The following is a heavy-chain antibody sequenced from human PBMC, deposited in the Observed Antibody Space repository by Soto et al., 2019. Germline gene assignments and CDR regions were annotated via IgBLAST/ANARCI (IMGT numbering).Heavy chain of an antibody. D-gene: IGHD1-1*01. J-gene: IGHJ4*02. CDR1: GYIMTTYG. CDR3: ARGTYFDY. Sequence: QVQLVQSGTEVKKPGASVKVSCKASGYIMTTYGVSWVRQAPGQGLEWVGWISAYNDHTNYAQKFQGRVTMTTATSPSTAYMELRSLRSDDTAVYYCARGTYFDYWGQGTLVTVSS. CDR2: ISAYNDHT. V-gene: IGHV1-18*01.